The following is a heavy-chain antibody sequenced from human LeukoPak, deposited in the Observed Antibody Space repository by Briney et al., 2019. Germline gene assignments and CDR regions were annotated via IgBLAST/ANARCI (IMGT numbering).Heavy chain of an antibody. Sequence: GGSLRLSCAASGFTLNNYAMNWVRQAPGKGLGRVSAISGSGGSTYYADSVKGRFTISRDNSKNTLYLQTNSLRAEATAVYDCAKDLSFLWVGDLLLGNYWGQGTLVTVSS. CDR3: AKDLSFLWVGDLLLGNY. CDR1: GFTLNNYA. CDR2: ISGSGGST. J-gene: IGHJ4*02. D-gene: IGHD3-10*01. V-gene: IGHV3-23*01.